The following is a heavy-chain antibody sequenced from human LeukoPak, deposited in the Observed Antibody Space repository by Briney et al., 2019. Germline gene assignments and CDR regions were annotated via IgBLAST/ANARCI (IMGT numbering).Heavy chain of an antibody. D-gene: IGHD6-6*01. CDR2: IYYSGST. Sequence: SETLSLTCTVSGGSISSYYWSWIRQPPGKGLEWIGYIYYSGSTNYNPSLKSRVTISVDTSKNQFSLKLSSVTAADTAVYYCARGSENIAARNGGVDYWGQGTLVTVSS. CDR1: GGSISSYY. V-gene: IGHV4-59*12. J-gene: IGHJ4*02. CDR3: ARGSENIAARNGGVDY.